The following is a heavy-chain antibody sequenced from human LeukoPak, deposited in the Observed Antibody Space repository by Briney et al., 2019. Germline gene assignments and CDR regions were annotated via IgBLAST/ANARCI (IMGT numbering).Heavy chain of an antibody. V-gene: IGHV1-2*02. D-gene: IGHD3-3*01. CDR3: ARARFRFLEWLLNY. Sequence: GASVTVSFMASGYTFTDLYMHWVRQAPGQGLEWVGWINPNSGGSNYAQKFRGRLTMTRDASLSTAYMELSRLRSDDTAVYCCARARFRFLEWLLNYWGQGTLVTVPS. CDR1: GYTFTDLY. CDR2: INPNSGGS. J-gene: IGHJ4*02.